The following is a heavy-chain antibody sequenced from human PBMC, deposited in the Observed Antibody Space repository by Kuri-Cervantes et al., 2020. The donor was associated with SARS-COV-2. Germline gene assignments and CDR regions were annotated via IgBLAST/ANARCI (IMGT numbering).Heavy chain of an antibody. V-gene: IGHV1-3*01. CDR1: GYTVTSYD. J-gene: IGHJ4*02. Sequence: ASVKVSCKASGYTVTSYDINWVRQATGQGLEWMGWMNAGNGNTKYSQKFQGRVTITRDRSASTAYMARSSLRSEDTAGYYCARWGSTSPRTRRGFDDWGQGTLVTVSS. CDR3: ARWGSTSPRTRRGFDD. CDR2: MNAGNGNT. D-gene: IGHD2-2*01.